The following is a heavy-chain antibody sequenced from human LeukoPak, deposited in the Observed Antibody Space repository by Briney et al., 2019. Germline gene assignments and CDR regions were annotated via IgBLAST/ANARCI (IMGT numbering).Heavy chain of an antibody. CDR3: ARVRLGYCSGGSCYSGHYFDY. J-gene: IGHJ4*02. Sequence: ASVKVSCKASGYTFTGYYMHWVRQAPGQGFEWMGWINPNSGGTNYAQKFQGRVTMTRDTSISTAYMELSRLRSDDTAVYYCARVRLGYCSGGSCYSGHYFDYWGQGTLVTVSS. CDR1: GYTFTGYY. D-gene: IGHD2-15*01. CDR2: INPNSGGT. V-gene: IGHV1-2*02.